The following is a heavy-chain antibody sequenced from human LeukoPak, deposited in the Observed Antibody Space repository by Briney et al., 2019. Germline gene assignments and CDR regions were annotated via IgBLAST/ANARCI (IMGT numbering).Heavy chain of an antibody. CDR3: ARCTGVASPKGAFDI. J-gene: IGHJ3*02. V-gene: IGHV3-7*01. CDR1: GFTFSSYW. CDR2: IKQDGSEK. Sequence: GGSLRLSCAASGFTFSSYWMSWVRQAPGKGLEWVANIKQDGSEKYYVDSVKGRFTISRDNAKNSLYLQMNSLRAEDTAVYYCARCTGVASPKGAFDIWGQGTMVTVSS. D-gene: IGHD3-3*01.